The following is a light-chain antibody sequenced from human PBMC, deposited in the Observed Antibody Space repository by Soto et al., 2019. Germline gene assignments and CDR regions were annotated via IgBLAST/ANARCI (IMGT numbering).Light chain of an antibody. V-gene: IGKV3-15*01. Sequence: EIVITQSPATLSVSPGERATLSCRASQSVSSILAWYQQKPGQAPRLLIYGASTRATGIPARFSGSGSGTEFTLTISSLQSEDFAVYYCQQYGKTFGQGTKV. J-gene: IGKJ1*01. CDR3: QQYGKT. CDR2: GAS. CDR1: QSVSSI.